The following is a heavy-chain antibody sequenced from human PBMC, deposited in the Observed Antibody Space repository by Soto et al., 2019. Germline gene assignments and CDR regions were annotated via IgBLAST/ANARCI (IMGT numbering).Heavy chain of an antibody. D-gene: IGHD2-8*01. J-gene: IGHJ4*02. CDR1: GFTFRNHG. CDR2: ISYDGSNK. CDR3: AKDAGLLGACEVCYHDGEDY. V-gene: IGHV3-30*18. Sequence: GGSLRLSCEASGFTFRNHGMHWVRQAPGKGLEWVAVISYDGSNKYYADSVKGRFTISRDNSKNTLYLQMNSLRAEDTAVYYCAKDAGLLGACEVCYHDGEDYWGQGTLVTVSS.